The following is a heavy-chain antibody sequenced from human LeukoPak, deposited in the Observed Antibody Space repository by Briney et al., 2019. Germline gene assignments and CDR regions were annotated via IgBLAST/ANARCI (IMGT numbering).Heavy chain of an antibody. Sequence: SETLSLTCAVYGGSFSGYYWSWIRQPPGKGLEWIGEINHSGSTNYNPSLKSRVTISVDTSKNQFSLKLSSVTAADTAVYYCARRGPPVVPAAIRAFDYWGQGTLVTVSS. D-gene: IGHD2-2*02. CDR2: INHSGST. CDR3: ARRGPPVVPAAIRAFDY. J-gene: IGHJ4*02. CDR1: GGSFSGYY. V-gene: IGHV4-34*01.